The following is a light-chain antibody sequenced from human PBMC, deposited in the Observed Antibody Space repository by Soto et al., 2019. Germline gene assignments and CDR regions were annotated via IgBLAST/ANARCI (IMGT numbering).Light chain of an antibody. Sequence: EIVMTQSPATLSVSPGERATLSCRASQSVSSNLAWYQQEPGQGPRLLIYGASTRATGIPARFSGSGSGTEFTLTISSLQSEDFAVYYCQQYNNWPLTFGGGTKVDI. CDR1: QSVSSN. CDR2: GAS. CDR3: QQYNNWPLT. V-gene: IGKV3-15*01. J-gene: IGKJ4*01.